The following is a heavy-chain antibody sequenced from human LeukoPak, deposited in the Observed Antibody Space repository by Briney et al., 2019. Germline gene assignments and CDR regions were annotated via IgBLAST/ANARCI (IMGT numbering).Heavy chain of an antibody. D-gene: IGHD5-18*01. J-gene: IGHJ4*02. V-gene: IGHV4-59*08. Sequence: SETLSLTCAVYGASLSAYYWSWVRQPPGKGLEWIGYIYYSGSTNYNPSLKSRVTISVDTSKNQFSLKLSSVTAADTAVYYCARRAPYSYEWSTLDYWGQGTLVTVSS. CDR2: IYYSGST. CDR1: GASLSAYY. CDR3: ARRAPYSYEWSTLDY.